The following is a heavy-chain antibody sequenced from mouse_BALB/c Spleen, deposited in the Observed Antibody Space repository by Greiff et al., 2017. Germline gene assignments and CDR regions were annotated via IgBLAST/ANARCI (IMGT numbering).Heavy chain of an antibody. J-gene: IGHJ1*01. V-gene: IGHV2-9*02. CDR3: ARDRNYGSSYVDWYFDV. Sequence: QVQLKESGPGLVAPSQSLSITCTVSGFSLTSYGVHWVRQPPGKGLEWLGVIWAGGSTNYNSALMSRLSISKDNSKSQVFLKMNSLQTDDTAMYYCARDRNYGSSYVDWYFDVWGAGTTVTVSS. CDR1: GFSLTSYG. CDR2: IWAGGST. D-gene: IGHD1-1*01.